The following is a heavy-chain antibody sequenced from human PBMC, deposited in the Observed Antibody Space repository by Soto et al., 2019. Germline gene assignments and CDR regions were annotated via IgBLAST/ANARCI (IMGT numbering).Heavy chain of an antibody. Sequence: SVKVSCKASGGTFSSYAICWVRQAPGQGLEWMGGIIPIFGTANYAQKFQGRVTIAADESTSTAYMELSSLRSEDTAVYYCARTSSSGWSQVDYWGQGTLVTVSS. D-gene: IGHD6-19*01. V-gene: IGHV1-69*13. CDR3: ARTSSSGWSQVDY. CDR1: GGTFSSYA. J-gene: IGHJ4*02. CDR2: IIPIFGTA.